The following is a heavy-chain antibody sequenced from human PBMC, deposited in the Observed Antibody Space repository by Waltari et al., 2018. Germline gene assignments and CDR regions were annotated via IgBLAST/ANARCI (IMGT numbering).Heavy chain of an antibody. Sequence: EVQLVESGGGLVQPGGSLRLSCAASGFTFSSYWMHWVRQAPGKGLVWVERINSDGRSTDYADTVKGRYTISGDNAKNTLYLQMNTLRAEDTAVYYCARVVGATLFDYWGQGTLVTASS. CDR2: INSDGRST. CDR3: ARVVGATLFDY. J-gene: IGHJ4*02. CDR1: GFTFSSYW. D-gene: IGHD1-26*01. V-gene: IGHV3-74*01.